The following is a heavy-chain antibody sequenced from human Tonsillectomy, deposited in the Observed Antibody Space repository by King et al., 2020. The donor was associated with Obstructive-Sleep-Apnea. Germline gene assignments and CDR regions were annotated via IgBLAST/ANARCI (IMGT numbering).Heavy chain of an antibody. CDR3: AKDRGSYYGSGSMDV. CDR2: ISYDGSNK. CDR1: GFTFSSYG. V-gene: IGHV3-30*18. D-gene: IGHD3-10*01. J-gene: IGHJ6*02. Sequence: VQLVESGGGVVQPGRSLRLSCAASGFTFSSYGMHWVRQAPGKGLEWVAVISYDGSNKYYADSVKGRFTISRDNSKNTLYLQMNSLRAEDTAVYYCAKDRGSYYGSGSMDVWGQGTTVTVSS.